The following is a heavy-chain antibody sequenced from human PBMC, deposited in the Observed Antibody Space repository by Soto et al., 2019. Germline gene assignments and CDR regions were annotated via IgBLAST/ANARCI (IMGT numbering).Heavy chain of an antibody. D-gene: IGHD4-17*01. J-gene: IGHJ6*02. Sequence: ASVKVSCKASGYTFTSYAMHWVRQAPGQRLEWMGWINAGNGNTKYSQKFQGRVTITRDTSASTAYMELSSLRSEDTAVYYCARGMGYGDYFYYYYYGMDVWGQGTTVTVSS. CDR1: GYTFTSYA. CDR2: INAGNGNT. V-gene: IGHV1-3*01. CDR3: ARGMGYGDYFYYYYYGMDV.